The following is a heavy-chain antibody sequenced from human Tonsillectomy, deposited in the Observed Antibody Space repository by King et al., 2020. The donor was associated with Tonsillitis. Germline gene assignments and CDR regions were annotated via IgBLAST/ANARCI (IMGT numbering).Heavy chain of an antibody. CDR2: ISGRGGTT. D-gene: IGHD6-13*01. CDR3: AKDRIAAVGPYDAFDI. CDR1: GFTFSNYA. Sequence: VQLVESGGGLEQPGGSLRLSCVASGFTFSNYAMTWVRQAPGKGLEWVSAISGRGGTTHYAGAVTGRFTISRDNSKNPLFLQMNSLRDEDTAVYYCAKDRIAAVGPYDAFDIWGQGTRVTVSA. J-gene: IGHJ3*02. V-gene: IGHV3-23*04.